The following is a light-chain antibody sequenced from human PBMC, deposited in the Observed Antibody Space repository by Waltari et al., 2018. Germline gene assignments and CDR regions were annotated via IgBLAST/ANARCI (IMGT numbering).Light chain of an antibody. CDR3: QQFYSTPT. CDR2: DAS. CDR1: QDISNY. V-gene: IGKV1-33*01. Sequence: DIQMTQSPSSLSASVGDRVTITCQASQDISNYLNWYQQKPGKAPKLLIYDASNLETGVPSRFSGSGSGTDFTFTISSLQPEDVAVYYCQQFYSTPTFGQGTKVEI. J-gene: IGKJ1*01.